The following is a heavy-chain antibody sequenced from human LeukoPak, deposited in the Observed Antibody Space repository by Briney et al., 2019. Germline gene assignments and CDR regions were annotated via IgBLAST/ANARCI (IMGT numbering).Heavy chain of an antibody. CDR2: FFYSGST. Sequence: SETLSLTCTVSGGSISSRPYCRGWIRQPPGKGLEWLGSFFYSGSTNYQPSLKSRVTISVDTSKNQFSLKLRSVTVADTAVYYCARLVVSNWYHEVLLGRDYWGQGTLVTVSS. J-gene: IGHJ4*02. CDR3: ARLVVSNWYHEVLLGRDY. CDR1: GGSISSRPYC. V-gene: IGHV4-39*01. D-gene: IGHD6-13*01.